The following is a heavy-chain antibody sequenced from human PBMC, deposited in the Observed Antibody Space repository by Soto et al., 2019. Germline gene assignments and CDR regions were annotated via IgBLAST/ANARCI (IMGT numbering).Heavy chain of an antibody. V-gene: IGHV4-39*01. CDR1: GGSISSSSYY. CDR2: IYYSGST. Sequence: XESLRRTSTVSGGSISSSSYYLGWIRQPPGNGLEWLGGIYYSGSTYYNPSLKSRVTISVDTSKNQFSLKLSSVTAADTAVYYCARRAPILGYCTNGVCYSYYFDYWGQGTLVTVSS. CDR3: ARRAPILGYCTNGVCYSYYFDY. D-gene: IGHD2-8*01. J-gene: IGHJ4*02.